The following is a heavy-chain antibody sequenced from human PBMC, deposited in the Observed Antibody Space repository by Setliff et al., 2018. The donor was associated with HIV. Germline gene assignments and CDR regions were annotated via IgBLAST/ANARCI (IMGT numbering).Heavy chain of an antibody. V-gene: IGHV1-18*01. J-gene: IGHJ4*02. CDR3: ARTPARKGRGVYYFDY. Sequence: ASVKVSCKTSGYTFTTYGITWVRQAPGQGLEWMGWISAYNGNTNYAQKLQGRVTMTTDTSTSTAYMELRSLRSDDTAVYYGARTPARKGRGVYYFDYWGQGTLVAVSA. CDR1: GYTFTTYG. D-gene: IGHD1-26*01. CDR2: ISAYNGNT.